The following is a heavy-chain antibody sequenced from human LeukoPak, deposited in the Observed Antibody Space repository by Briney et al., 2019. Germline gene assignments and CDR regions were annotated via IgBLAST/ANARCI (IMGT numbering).Heavy chain of an antibody. CDR2: IYSGAGT. V-gene: IGHV3-53*01. CDR3: ATSHGSGKHWFDP. D-gene: IGHD3-10*01. J-gene: IGHJ5*02. CDR1: GFIVNSNH. Sequence: GGSLRLSCAASGFIVNSNHMNWVRQTPEKGLEWVSIIYSGAGTNYADSVKGRFTISRDNSKNTLYLQMNSLRAEDSAVYYCATSHGSGKHWFDPWGQGTPVTVSS.